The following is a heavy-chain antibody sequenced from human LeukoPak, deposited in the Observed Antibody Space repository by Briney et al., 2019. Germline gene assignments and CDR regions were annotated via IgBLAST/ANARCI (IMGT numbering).Heavy chain of an antibody. CDR1: GFTFSSYG. Sequence: GGSLRLSCAASGFTFSSYGMHWVRQAPGKGLEWVAVISYDGSNKYYADSVKGRFTISRDNSKNTLYLQMNSLRAGDTAVYYCAKDRSGYYDFWSGYYGTYGMDVWGQGTTVTVSS. CDR2: ISYDGSNK. J-gene: IGHJ6*02. V-gene: IGHV3-30*18. CDR3: AKDRSGYYDFWSGYYGTYGMDV. D-gene: IGHD3-3*01.